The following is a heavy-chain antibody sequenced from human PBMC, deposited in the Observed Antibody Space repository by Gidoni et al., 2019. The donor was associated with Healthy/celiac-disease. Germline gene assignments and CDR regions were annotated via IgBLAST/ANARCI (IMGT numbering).Heavy chain of an antibody. D-gene: IGHD3-22*01. CDR3: ASLLNYDSSGYYYEHFDY. CDR2: IYHSGST. Sequence: QVPLQESGPGLVKPSGTLSLTCAVSGGSLSSCNWWSWVRQPPGKGLEWIGEIYHSGSTNYNPSLKSRVTISVDKSKNQFSLKLSSVTAADTAVYYCASLLNYDSSGYYYEHFDYWGQGTLVTVSS. V-gene: IGHV4-4*02. J-gene: IGHJ4*02. CDR1: GGSLSSCNW.